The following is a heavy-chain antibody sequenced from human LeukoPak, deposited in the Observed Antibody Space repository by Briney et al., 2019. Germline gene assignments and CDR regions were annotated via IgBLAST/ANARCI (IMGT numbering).Heavy chain of an antibody. D-gene: IGHD3-10*01. CDR1: GFTFSSYA. Sequence: PGRSLRLSCAASGFTFSSYAMHWVRQAPGKGLEWVAVISYDGSNKYYADSVKGRFTISRDNSKNTLYLQMNSLRAEDTAVYYCARDVTMVRGVIMLYYYMDVWGKGTTVTVSS. V-gene: IGHV3-30*01. CDR2: ISYDGSNK. CDR3: ARDVTMVRGVIMLYYYMDV. J-gene: IGHJ6*03.